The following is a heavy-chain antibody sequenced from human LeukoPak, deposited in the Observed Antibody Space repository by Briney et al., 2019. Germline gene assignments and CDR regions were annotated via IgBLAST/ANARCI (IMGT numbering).Heavy chain of an antibody. CDR3: ARGIGGYSDDAFDI. Sequence: GASVKVSCKASGYTFIGYYIHWVRQAPGQGLEWMGRIIPNSGGTNYAQKVQGRVTMTRDTSISTAYMELSRLRSDDTAVYYCARGIGGYSDDAFDIWGQGTMVTVSS. J-gene: IGHJ3*02. D-gene: IGHD5-18*01. CDR2: IIPNSGGT. V-gene: IGHV1-2*06. CDR1: GYTFIGYY.